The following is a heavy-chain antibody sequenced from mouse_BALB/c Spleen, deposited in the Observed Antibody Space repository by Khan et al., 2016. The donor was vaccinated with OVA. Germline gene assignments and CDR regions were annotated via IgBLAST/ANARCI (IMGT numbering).Heavy chain of an antibody. CDR1: GHTFTNCG. V-gene: IGHV9-3-1*01. CDR2: INTYTGEP. J-gene: IGHJ4*01. D-gene: IGHD2-10*01. Sequence: QIQLVQSGPELKKPGETVKISCKASGHTFTNCGMNWVKQAPGKGLKWMGWINTYTGEPTYADDFKGRFAFSLETSASTAYLQINNLKNEDTATYFCARPPYFSYVMDYWGQGTSVTVSS. CDR3: ARPPYFSYVMDY.